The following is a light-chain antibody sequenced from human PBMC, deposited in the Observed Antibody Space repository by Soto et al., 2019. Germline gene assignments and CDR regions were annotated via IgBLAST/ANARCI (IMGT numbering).Light chain of an antibody. CDR2: DAS. CDR3: QQSYMDPIT. Sequence: DIQMTQSPSSLSASVGNRVTITCRARQSISTYLNWYQKKPGKAPNLLIYDASRLQSGVPSRFSGSGGGTDFTLSISSVQPEDFATYFCQQSYMDPITFGQGTQLEI. CDR1: QSISTY. V-gene: IGKV1-39*01. J-gene: IGKJ5*01.